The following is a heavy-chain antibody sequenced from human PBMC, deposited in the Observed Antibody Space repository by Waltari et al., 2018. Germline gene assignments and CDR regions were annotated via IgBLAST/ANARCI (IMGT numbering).Heavy chain of an antibody. CDR3: ATYIGASVGTAAFDV. D-gene: IGHD5-12*01. V-gene: IGHV4-39*01. J-gene: IGHJ3*01. CDR2: VSYSGTT. Sequence: QLQLQESGPRLVRPSETLSLICRVSGVFIPSNTHYWAWIRQSPGQGLEWFGTVSYSGTTYISPSLKSRVSVSRDTSKNQVSLILGSVTAADMAVYYCATYIGASVGTAAFDVWGQGTMVTVSS. CDR1: GVFIPSNTHY.